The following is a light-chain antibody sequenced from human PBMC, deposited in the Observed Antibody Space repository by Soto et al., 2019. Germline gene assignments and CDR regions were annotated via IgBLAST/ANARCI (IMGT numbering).Light chain of an antibody. Sequence: QSVLTQPPSVSGAPGQRVTISCTGSSSNIGSNTVNWYQQLPGTAPKLLIYNTNHRPSGVPDRFSGSKSGTSASLAISGLQSETEADYYCASWDDSLNAYVLGSGTMVTV. CDR2: NTN. CDR1: SSNIGSNT. V-gene: IGLV1-44*01. J-gene: IGLJ1*01. CDR3: ASWDDSLNAYV.